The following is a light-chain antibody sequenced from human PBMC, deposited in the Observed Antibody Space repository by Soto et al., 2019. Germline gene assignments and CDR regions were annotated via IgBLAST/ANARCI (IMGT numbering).Light chain of an antibody. CDR2: RTS. CDR1: QSISSN. Sequence: EIVMTQSPATLSVSPGERATLSCRASQSISSNLAWYQQKPGQAPRLLMFRTSSRATGFPARFSGSGSGTEFNLTITSLRPEDIATYYCQQYDRLPYTFGQGTKLEIK. CDR3: QQYDRLPYT. V-gene: IGKV3-15*01. J-gene: IGKJ2*01.